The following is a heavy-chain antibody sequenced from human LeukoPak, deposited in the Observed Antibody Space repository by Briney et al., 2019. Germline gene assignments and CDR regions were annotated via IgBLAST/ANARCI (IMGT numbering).Heavy chain of an antibody. V-gene: IGHV4-39*07. CDR2: IYYSGST. CDR3: ARDRPTVYCSSTSCLEYFDY. CDR1: GGSISSSSYY. D-gene: IGHD2-2*01. J-gene: IGHJ4*02. Sequence: SETLSLTCTVSGGSISSSSYYWGWIRKPPGKGLEWIGSIYYSGSTYYNPSLKSRVTISVDTSKNQFSLKLSSVTAADTAVYYCARDRPTVYCSSTSCLEYFDYWGQGTLVTVSS.